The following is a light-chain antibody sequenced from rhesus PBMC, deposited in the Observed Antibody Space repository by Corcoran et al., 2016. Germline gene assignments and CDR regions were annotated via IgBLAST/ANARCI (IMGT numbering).Light chain of an antibody. Sequence: DIQMTQSPSSLSASVGDRVTITCRASQGISSWLAWYQQKPGKAPRLLIYKASGLQSGVPSRFSGSGAGKDFTLTISSLQPEDFATYYCQQYNSAPWTFGQGTKVENK. J-gene: IGKJ1*01. V-gene: IGKV1-21*01. CDR2: KAS. CDR3: QQYNSAPWT. CDR1: QGISSW.